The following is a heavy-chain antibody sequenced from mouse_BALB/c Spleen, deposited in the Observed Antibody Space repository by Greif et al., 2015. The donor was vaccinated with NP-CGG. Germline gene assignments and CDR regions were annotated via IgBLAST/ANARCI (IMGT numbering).Heavy chain of an antibody. D-gene: IGHD2-10*02. CDR2: IDPANGNT. CDR1: GLNIKDTY. V-gene: IGHV14-3*02. CDR3: ARYLYGYYFDY. Sequence: VQLQQSGAELVKPGASVKLSCTASGLNIKDTYMHWVKQRPEQGLEWIGRIDPANGNTKYDPKFQGKATITADTSSNTAYLQLSSLTSEDTAVYYCARYLYGYYFDYWGQGTTLTVSS. J-gene: IGHJ2*01.